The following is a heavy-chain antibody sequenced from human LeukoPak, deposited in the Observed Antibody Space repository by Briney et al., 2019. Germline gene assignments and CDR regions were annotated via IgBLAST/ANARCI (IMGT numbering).Heavy chain of an antibody. J-gene: IGHJ4*02. CDR3: ARDRGSGYDLVFDY. D-gene: IGHD5-12*01. Sequence: GGSLRLSCAASGFTFSSYGMHWVRQAPGKGLEWVSSISSSSSYIYYADSVKGRFTISRDNAKNSLYLQMNSLRAEDTAVYYCARDRGSGYDLVFDYWGQGTLVTVSS. CDR1: GFTFSSYG. CDR2: ISSSSSYI. V-gene: IGHV3-21*01.